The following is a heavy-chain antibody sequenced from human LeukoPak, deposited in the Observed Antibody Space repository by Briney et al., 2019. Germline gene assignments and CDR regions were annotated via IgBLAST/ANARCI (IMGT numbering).Heavy chain of an antibody. CDR2: IKPDGSET. V-gene: IGHV3-7*05. CDR1: GFSISSHW. Sequence: GGSLRLSCAASGFSISSHWMYWVRQAPGKGLEWVANIKPDGSETFYVDSVKGRFTVSRDNAKNSLFLQMNSLRAEDTAVYYCVKEASKTFGIYTADYWGQGTLVTVSS. D-gene: IGHD3-16*01. CDR3: VKEASKTFGIYTADY. J-gene: IGHJ4*02.